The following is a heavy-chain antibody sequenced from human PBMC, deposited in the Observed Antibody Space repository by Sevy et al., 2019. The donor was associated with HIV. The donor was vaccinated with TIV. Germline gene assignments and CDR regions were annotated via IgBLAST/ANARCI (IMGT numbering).Heavy chain of an antibody. D-gene: IGHD7-27*01. Sequence: ASVKVACKASGYTFTSYGISWMRQAPGQGLEWMGWISAYNGNTNYAQKLQGRVTMTTNTSTSTAYMELRSLRSDDAAVYYCAWCPGDDAFDIWGQGTMVTVSS. CDR3: AWCPGDDAFDI. J-gene: IGHJ3*02. V-gene: IGHV1-18*01. CDR1: GYTFTSYG. CDR2: ISAYNGNT.